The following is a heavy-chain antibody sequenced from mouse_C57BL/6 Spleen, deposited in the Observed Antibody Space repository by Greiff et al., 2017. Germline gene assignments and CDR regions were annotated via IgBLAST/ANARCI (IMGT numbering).Heavy chain of an antibody. CDR2: IYPGSGST. CDR1: GYTFTSYW. J-gene: IGHJ3*01. Sequence: QVQLQQPGAELVKPGASVKMSCKASGYTFTSYWITWVKQRPGQGLEWIGDIYPGSGSTNYNEKFKSKVTLTVDTSSSTAYMQLSSLTSEDSAVYYCARKSGYYGSSPAWFAYWGQGTLVTVSA. D-gene: IGHD1-1*01. V-gene: IGHV1-55*01. CDR3: ARKSGYYGSSPAWFAY.